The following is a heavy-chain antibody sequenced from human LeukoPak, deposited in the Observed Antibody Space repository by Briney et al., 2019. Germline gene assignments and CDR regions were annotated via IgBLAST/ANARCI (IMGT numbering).Heavy chain of an antibody. CDR1: GFTVSRNY. D-gene: IGHD3-10*01. V-gene: IGHV3-53*05. CDR3: ARGGGGFGELLRAYYYYYMDV. J-gene: IGHJ6*03. Sequence: GGSLRLSCAASGFTVSRNYMSWVRQAPGKGLEWVSVLYSDGSTYHADSVKGRFTISRDNSKNTLYLQMNSLRAEDTAVYYCARGGGGFGELLRAYYYYYMDVWGKGTTVTVSS. CDR2: LYSDGST.